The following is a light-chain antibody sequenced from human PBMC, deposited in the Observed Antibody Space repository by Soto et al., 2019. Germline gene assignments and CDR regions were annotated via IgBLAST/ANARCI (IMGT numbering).Light chain of an antibody. CDR2: EVS. Sequence: QSVLTQPASVSGSPGQSITISCTGASSDVGAYNFVSWFQQHPGKAPKLMIYEVSNRPSGVSDRFSGSKSGNTASLTISGLQADDEADYYCNSFTSSSTYVFGTGTKLTVL. CDR1: SSDVGAYNF. CDR3: NSFTSSSTYV. V-gene: IGLV2-14*01. J-gene: IGLJ1*01.